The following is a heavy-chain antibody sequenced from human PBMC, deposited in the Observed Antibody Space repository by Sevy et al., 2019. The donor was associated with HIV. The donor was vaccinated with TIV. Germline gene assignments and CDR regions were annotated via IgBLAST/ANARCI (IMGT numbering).Heavy chain of an antibody. J-gene: IGHJ4*02. Sequence: GGSLRLSCAASGFTFSSYWMHWVRQAPGKGLVWVSRINSDGTNTNYADSVKGRFTISRDNAKNTLYLQMNSLRAEDTAAYYCARVAAGMGQQIDYWGQGTLVTVSS. CDR3: ARVAAGMGQQIDY. CDR1: GFTFSSYW. CDR2: INSDGTNT. V-gene: IGHV3-74*01. D-gene: IGHD6-19*01.